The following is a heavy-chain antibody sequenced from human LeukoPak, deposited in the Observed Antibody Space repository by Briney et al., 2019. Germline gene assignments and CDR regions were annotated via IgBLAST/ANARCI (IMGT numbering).Heavy chain of an antibody. V-gene: IGHV3-9*01. CDR3: ARDIRVLVFDY. J-gene: IGHJ4*02. CDR1: GFTFDDYA. Sequence: GGSLRLSCAASGFTFDDYAMHWVRQAPGKGLEWVSGISWNSGSIGYADSVKGRFTISRDNAKNSLYLQMNSLRAEDTAVYYCARDIRVLVFDYWGQGTLVTVSS. CDR2: ISWNSGSI. D-gene: IGHD2-8*02.